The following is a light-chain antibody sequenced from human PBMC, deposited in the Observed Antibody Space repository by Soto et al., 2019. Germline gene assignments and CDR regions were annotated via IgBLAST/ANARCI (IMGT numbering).Light chain of an antibody. CDR1: QSISSW. V-gene: IGKV1-5*03. CDR3: QQYSRYPYS. Sequence: DIQMTQSPSTLSASEGDRVTITCRASQSISSWLAWYQQKPGKAPKLLIYKASNLQGGVPGRFSGSGFGTEFTLTISSLQPDDFATYYYQQYSRYPYSFGQGTKLDNK. CDR2: KAS. J-gene: IGKJ2*03.